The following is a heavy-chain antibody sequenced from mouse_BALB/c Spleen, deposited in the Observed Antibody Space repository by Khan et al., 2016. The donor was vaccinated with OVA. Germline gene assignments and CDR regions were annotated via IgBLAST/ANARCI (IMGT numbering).Heavy chain of an antibody. Sequence: QVQLQQSGPELVKPGTLVKISCRASGYTFTAYDINWVKQRPGQGLEWIGWIYPGDDTTKYNENFKGKATLTADKSSNTAYMQLSSLTSEESAVYFCARYGLRVVAMDYWGQGTSVSVSS. D-gene: IGHD2-4*01. CDR1: GYTFTAYD. CDR2: IYPGDDTT. V-gene: IGHV1S56*01. CDR3: ARYGLRVVAMDY. J-gene: IGHJ4*01.